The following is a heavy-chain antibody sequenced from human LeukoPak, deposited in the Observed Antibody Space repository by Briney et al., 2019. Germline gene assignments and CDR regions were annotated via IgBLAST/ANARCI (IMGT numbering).Heavy chain of an antibody. CDR2: IYTSGST. Sequence: SETLSLTCAVSGDSISNFYWSWIRQPAGKGLEWIGRIYTSGSTNYNPSLKSRVTMSVDTSKNQFSLKLSSVTAADTAVYYCARDVVAAPGTWDYWGQGTLVTVSS. D-gene: IGHD6-13*01. CDR1: GDSISNFY. CDR3: ARDVVAAPGTWDY. V-gene: IGHV4-4*07. J-gene: IGHJ4*02.